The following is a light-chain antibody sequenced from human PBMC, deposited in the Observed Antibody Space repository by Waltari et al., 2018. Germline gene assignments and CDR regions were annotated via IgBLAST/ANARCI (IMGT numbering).Light chain of an antibody. CDR3: GTWDNTLSAV. V-gene: IGLV1-51*02. Sequence: QSVLTQPPSVSAAPGQRVTISCSGGSSNIGNNYVSWYRQFPGTAPKLLIYENSERPSGIPGRFSGSKSGTSATLDITGLQAGDEADYYCGTWDNTLSAVFGGGTKVTVL. J-gene: IGLJ2*01. CDR2: ENS. CDR1: SSNIGNNY.